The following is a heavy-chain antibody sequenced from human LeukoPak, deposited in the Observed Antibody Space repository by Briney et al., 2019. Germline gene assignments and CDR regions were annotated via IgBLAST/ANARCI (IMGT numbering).Heavy chain of an antibody. J-gene: IGHJ5*02. CDR1: GYTFTGYY. Sequence: ASVKVSCKASGYTFTGYYMHWVRQAPGQGLEWMGWINPNSGGTNYAQKFQGRVTMTRDTSISTAYMELSRLRSDDTAVYYRASEGVFGVVITHNWFDPWGQGTLVTVSS. V-gene: IGHV1-2*02. D-gene: IGHD3-3*01. CDR2: INPNSGGT. CDR3: ASEGVFGVVITHNWFDP.